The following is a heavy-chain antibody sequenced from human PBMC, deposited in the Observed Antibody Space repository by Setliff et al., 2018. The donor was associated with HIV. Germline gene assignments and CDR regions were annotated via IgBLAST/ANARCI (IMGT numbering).Heavy chain of an antibody. CDR1: GLTVSSSY. D-gene: IGHD3-3*01. CDR3: SRDRDYDCWSGYYSNDAFDI. V-gene: IGHV3-66*02. CDR2: IYSDGST. Sequence: LRLSCEASGLTVSSSYMAWVRQAPGKGLEWVSTIYSDGSTYQRDAVKGRLTLSRDNSKNTVYLQVGSLRPDDTAMYYCSRDRDYDCWSGYYSNDAFDIWGQGTVVTVSS. J-gene: IGHJ3*02.